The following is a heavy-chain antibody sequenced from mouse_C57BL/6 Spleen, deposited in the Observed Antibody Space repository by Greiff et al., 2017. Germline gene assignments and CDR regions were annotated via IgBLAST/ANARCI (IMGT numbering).Heavy chain of an antibody. J-gene: IGHJ2*01. Sequence: VQLQQPGAELVRPGSSVKLSCKASGYTFTSYWMHWVKQRPIQGLEWIGNIDPSDSETHYNQKFKDKATLTVDKSSSTAYMQLSSLTSEDSAVYYCARRYYDYDVLDYWGQGTTLTVSS. CDR2: IDPSDSET. CDR3: ARRYYDYDVLDY. CDR1: GYTFTSYW. D-gene: IGHD2-4*01. V-gene: IGHV1-52*01.